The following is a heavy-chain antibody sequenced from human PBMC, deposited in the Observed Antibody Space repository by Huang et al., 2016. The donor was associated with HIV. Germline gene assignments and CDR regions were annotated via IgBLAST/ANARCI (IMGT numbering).Heavy chain of an antibody. CDR3: ASGPHSARTRDF. CDR1: GGSFTGYY. D-gene: IGHD6-6*01. Sequence: QVQLQQWGAGLLKPSETLSLTCAVYGGSFTGYYWSWFRQPPGQGLGGIGEIDHSGSTNYNLSLKGRVTMSVDTSKNQLSLKLISVTAADTAMYYCASGPHSARTRDFWGQGTLVTVSS. J-gene: IGHJ4*02. V-gene: IGHV4-34*01. CDR2: IDHSGST.